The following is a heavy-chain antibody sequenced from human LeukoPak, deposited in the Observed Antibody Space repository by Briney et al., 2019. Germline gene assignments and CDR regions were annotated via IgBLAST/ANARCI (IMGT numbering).Heavy chain of an antibody. Sequence: PGGSLRLSCAGSGFTFSSYWMNWVRQAPGKGLEWVANIKQDGSEKYYVDSVKGRFTISRDNAKNSLYLQMNSLRAEDTAVYYCARQNYGDAHDCWGQGTLVVVSS. V-gene: IGHV3-7*01. CDR3: ARQNYGDAHDC. D-gene: IGHD4-17*01. CDR1: GFTFSSYW. CDR2: IKQDGSEK. J-gene: IGHJ4*02.